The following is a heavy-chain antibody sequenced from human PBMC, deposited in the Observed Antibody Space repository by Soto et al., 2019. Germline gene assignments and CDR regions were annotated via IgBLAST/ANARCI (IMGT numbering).Heavy chain of an antibody. CDR3: ARVASDYINSVDH. J-gene: IGHJ4*02. CDR1: GFTFNAYA. CDR2: IGGSGGNR. V-gene: IGHV3-23*01. Sequence: EVQLLESGGGLVQPGGSLRLSRAASGFTFNAYAMSWVRQAPGKGLEWVSAIGGSGGNRYYAASVKGRFTISRDNSKDTVDLQVSRLRVEDTAVYFCARVASDYINSVDHWGQGILVTVSS. D-gene: IGHD4-4*01.